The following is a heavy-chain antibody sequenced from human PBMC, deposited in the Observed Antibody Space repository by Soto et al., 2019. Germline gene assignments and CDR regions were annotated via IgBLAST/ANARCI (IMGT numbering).Heavy chain of an antibody. J-gene: IGHJ4*02. V-gene: IGHV1-69*08. CDR1: GGTFSSYT. CDR2: IIPILGIA. Sequence: QVQLVQSGAEVKKPGSSVKVSCKASGGTFSSYTISWVRQAPGQGLEWIGRIIPILGIANYAQKFQGRVTITADKSTSTAYMELSSLRSEDTAVYYCARDLGGLYTFDYLVQGTLVTVSS. CDR3: ARDLGGLYTFDY. D-gene: IGHD3-16*01.